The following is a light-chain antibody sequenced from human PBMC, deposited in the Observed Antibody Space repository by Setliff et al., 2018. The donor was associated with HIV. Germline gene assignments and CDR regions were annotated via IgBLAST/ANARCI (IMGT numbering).Light chain of an antibody. CDR3: SSYTSSSTLVV. CDR2: EVN. CDR1: SSDVGTYNL. Sequence: QSALTQPASVSGSPGQSITISCTGSSSDVGTYNLVSWYQQHPGKAPKLMIYEVNKRPSGVSDRFSGSKSGNTASLTISGLQAEDEADYYCSSYTSSSTLVVFGGGTKVTVL. V-gene: IGLV2-14*02. J-gene: IGLJ2*01.